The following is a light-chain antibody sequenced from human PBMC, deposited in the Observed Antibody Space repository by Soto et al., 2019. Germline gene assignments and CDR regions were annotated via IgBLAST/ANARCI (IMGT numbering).Light chain of an antibody. CDR2: GAS. CDR3: QQYGTSPPLT. Sequence: EIVLTQSPGTLSLSPGERATLSCRASQTVSSSYLAWFQQKPGQAPRLLIYGASYRATGIPDRFSGSGSGRDFTLTISRLEPEDFAVYYCQQYGTSPPLTFGAGTRVEV. V-gene: IGKV3-20*01. CDR1: QTVSSSY. J-gene: IGKJ4*01.